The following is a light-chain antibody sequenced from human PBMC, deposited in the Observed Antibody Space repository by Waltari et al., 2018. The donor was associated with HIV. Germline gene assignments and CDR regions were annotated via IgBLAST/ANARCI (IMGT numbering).Light chain of an antibody. CDR1: DIDVGGYTN. J-gene: IGLJ1*01. V-gene: IGLV2-11*01. Sequence: QSALTQPRSVSGSPGPSVTISCTGRDIDVGGYTNVSWYQQHPGKAPKLLIYDVNKRPSGVPDRFSGSKSGNTASLTISGLQTEDEADYYCCSYAGSSYVFGTETKVTVL. CDR3: CSYAGSSYV. CDR2: DVN.